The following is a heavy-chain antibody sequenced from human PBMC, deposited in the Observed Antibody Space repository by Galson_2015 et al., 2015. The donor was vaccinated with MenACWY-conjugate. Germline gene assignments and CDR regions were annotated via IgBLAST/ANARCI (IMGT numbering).Heavy chain of an antibody. D-gene: IGHD5-18*01. V-gene: IGHV5-51*03. CDR3: ARGGFTYGDAFDI. CDR1: GYSFPSYW. CDR2: VYPGDSET. J-gene: IGHJ3*02. Sequence: QSGAEVKTPGESLTISCKGSGYSFPSYWFGWVRQMPGKGLEWMGIVYPGDSETRYSPSFQGQVTISADKSISTAYLQWSSLKASDTAMYYCARGGFTYGDAFDIWGQGTMVTVSS.